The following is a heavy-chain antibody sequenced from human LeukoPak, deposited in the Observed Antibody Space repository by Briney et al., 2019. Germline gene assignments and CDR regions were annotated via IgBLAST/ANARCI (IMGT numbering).Heavy chain of an antibody. D-gene: IGHD3-16*01. V-gene: IGHV1-8*03. CDR2: MNPNSGNT. CDR3: ARDGGLTLFDP. Sequence: ASVKVSCKASGYTFTSYGISWVRQATGQGLEWMGWMNPNSGNTGYAQKFQGRVTITRNTSISTAYMELSSLRSEDTAVYYCARDGGLTLFDPWGQGTLVTVSS. J-gene: IGHJ5*02. CDR1: GYTFTSYG.